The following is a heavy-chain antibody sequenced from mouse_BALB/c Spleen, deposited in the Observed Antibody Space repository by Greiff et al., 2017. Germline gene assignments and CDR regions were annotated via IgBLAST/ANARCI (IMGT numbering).Heavy chain of an antibody. Sequence: QVQLQQSGAELVKPGASVKLSCKTSGYTFTSYWIQWVKQRPGQGLEWIGNIYPSDSYTNYNQKFKDKATLTVDKSSSTAYMQLSSPTSEDSAVYYCTLYYYGSSYVFAYWGQGTLVTVSA. CDR2: IYPSDSYT. CDR3: TLYYYGSSYVFAY. CDR1: GYTFTSYW. V-gene: IGHV1-50*01. D-gene: IGHD1-1*01. J-gene: IGHJ3*01.